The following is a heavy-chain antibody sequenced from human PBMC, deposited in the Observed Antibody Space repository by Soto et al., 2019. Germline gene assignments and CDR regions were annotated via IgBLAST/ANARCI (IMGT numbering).Heavy chain of an antibody. J-gene: IGHJ4*02. CDR1: GFTFSSYA. V-gene: IGHV3-23*01. CDR2: ISGSGGST. D-gene: IGHD5-12*01. Sequence: PGGSLRLSCAASGFTFSSYAMSWVRQAPGKGLEWVSAISGSGGSTYYADSVKGRFTISRDNSKNTLYLQMNSLRAEDTAVYYCAKGLREPLVATRLGFDYWGQGTLVTVSS. CDR3: AKGLREPLVATRLGFDY.